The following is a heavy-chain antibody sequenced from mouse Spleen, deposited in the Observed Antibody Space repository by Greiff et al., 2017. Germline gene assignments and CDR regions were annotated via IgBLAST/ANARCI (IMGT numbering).Heavy chain of an antibody. CDR2: IYPGNSDT. CDR1: GYTFTSYW. Sequence: DVQLQESGTVLARPGASVKMSCKTSGYTFTSYWMHWVKQRPGQGLEWIGAIYPGNSDTSYNQKFKGKAKLTAVTSASTAYMELSSLTNEDSAVYYCTRSLITTVVEGYFDYWGQGTTLTVSS. V-gene: IGHV1-5*01. J-gene: IGHJ2*01. CDR3: TRSLITTVVEGYFDY. D-gene: IGHD1-1*01.